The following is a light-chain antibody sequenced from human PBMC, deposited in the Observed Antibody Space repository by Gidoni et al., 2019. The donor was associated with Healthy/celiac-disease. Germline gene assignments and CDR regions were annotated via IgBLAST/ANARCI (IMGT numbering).Light chain of an antibody. Sequence: DIVMTQAPDFLAVSLGQRATINCKSSQSVLYSSNNKNYLAWYQQKPRQPPKLLIYLASTRESGVPYRFSGSGSGTDFTLTISSLQAEDVAVYYCQQYYSTPETFGPGTKVDIK. J-gene: IGKJ3*01. CDR3: QQYYSTPET. CDR1: QSVLYSSNNKNY. CDR2: LAS. V-gene: IGKV4-1*01.